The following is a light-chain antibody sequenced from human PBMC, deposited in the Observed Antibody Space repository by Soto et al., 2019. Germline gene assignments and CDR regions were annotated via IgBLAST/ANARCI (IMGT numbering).Light chain of an antibody. CDR2: EVS. V-gene: IGLV2-14*01. CDR1: SSDVGGYNF. CDR3: TSYTSSSTLV. Sequence: QSALTQPASVSGSPGQSITISCTESSSDVGGYNFASWYQQHPGKAPKLMIYEVSNRPSGVSNRFSGSKSGNTASLTISGLRAEDEADYYCTSYTSSSTLVFGGGTKLTVL. J-gene: IGLJ2*01.